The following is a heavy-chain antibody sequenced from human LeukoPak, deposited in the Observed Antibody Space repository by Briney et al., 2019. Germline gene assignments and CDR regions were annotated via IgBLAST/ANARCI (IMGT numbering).Heavy chain of an antibody. CDR2: INSDGSST. CDR1: GFTFSSYW. D-gene: IGHD5-18*01. V-gene: IGHV3-74*01. Sequence: GGSLRLSCAASGFTFSSYWMHWVRQAPGKGLVWVSRINSDGSSTSYADSVKGRFTISRDNAKNTLYLQMNSLRAEDTAVYYCARKFGYSYGLYYFDYWGQGTLVTVSS. CDR3: ARKFGYSYGLYYFDY. J-gene: IGHJ4*02.